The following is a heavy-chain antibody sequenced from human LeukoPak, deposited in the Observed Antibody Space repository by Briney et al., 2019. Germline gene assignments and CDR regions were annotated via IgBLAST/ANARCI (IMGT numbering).Heavy chain of an antibody. Sequence: ASVKVSCKASGYTFTSYGISWVRQAPGQGLEWMGWISAYNGNTNYAQKLQGRVTMTGNTSISTAYMELSSLRSEDTAVYYCARGLARWRKYNWFDPWGQGTLVTVSS. V-gene: IGHV1-18*01. J-gene: IGHJ5*02. CDR1: GYTFTSYG. D-gene: IGHD4-23*01. CDR2: ISAYNGNT. CDR3: ARGLARWRKYNWFDP.